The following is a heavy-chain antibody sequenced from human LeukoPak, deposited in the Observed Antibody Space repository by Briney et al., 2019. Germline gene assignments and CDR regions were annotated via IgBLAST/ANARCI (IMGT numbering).Heavy chain of an antibody. CDR3: ANTAGYGDDAFDI. V-gene: IGHV3-23*01. CDR1: GFTFSSYS. CDR2: ISGSGGST. Sequence: GGSLRLSCTASGFTFSSYSMNWVRQAPWKGLEWVSAISGSGGSTYYADSVKGRFTISRDNSKNTLYLQMNSLRAEDTAVYYCANTAGYGDDAFDIWGQGTMVTVSS. J-gene: IGHJ3*02. D-gene: IGHD4-17*01.